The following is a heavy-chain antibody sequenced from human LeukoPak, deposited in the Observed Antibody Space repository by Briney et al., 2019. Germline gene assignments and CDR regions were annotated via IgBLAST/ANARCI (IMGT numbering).Heavy chain of an antibody. D-gene: IGHD2-15*01. CDR1: GFTFSSYA. CDR3: AKREWWLNGL. CDR2: ISYDGSNK. Sequence: GGSLRLSCAASGFTFSSYAVHWVRQAPGKGLEWVAVISYDGSNKYYADSVKGRFTISRDNSKNTLYLQMNSLRAEDTAVYYCAKREWWLNGLWGQGTLVTVSS. J-gene: IGHJ4*02. V-gene: IGHV3-30*18.